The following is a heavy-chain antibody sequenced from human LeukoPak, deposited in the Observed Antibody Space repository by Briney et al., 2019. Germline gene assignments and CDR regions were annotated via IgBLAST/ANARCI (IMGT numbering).Heavy chain of an antibody. J-gene: IGHJ4*02. CDR2: ISSSSSTI. CDR1: GXTXXSYS. D-gene: IGHD6-13*01. CDR3: YSSSWYYY. V-gene: IGHV3-48*01. Sequence: LRLSCAXSGXTXXSYSMNWVRQAPGKGLEWVSYISSSSSTIYHADSVKGRFTISRDNAKNSLYLQMNSLRAEDTAVYYCYSSSWYYYWGQGTLVTVSS.